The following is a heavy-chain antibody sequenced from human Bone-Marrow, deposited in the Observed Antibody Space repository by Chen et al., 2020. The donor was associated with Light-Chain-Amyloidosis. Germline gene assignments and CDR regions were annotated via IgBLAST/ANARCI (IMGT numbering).Heavy chain of an antibody. CDR1: GFTFSNFW. Sequence: EVQLVESGGGLVQPGGSLRLSCEASGFTFSNFWMHWVRQAPGKGLVWVARMNRDGSVITQADYVKGRFTISRDNAKNTLYLQMNSLRGEDTAVYYCVNDYGGPFDFWGQGTLVTVSS. CDR2: MNRDGSVI. CDR3: VNDYGGPFDF. J-gene: IGHJ4*02. D-gene: IGHD4-17*01. V-gene: IGHV3-74*01.